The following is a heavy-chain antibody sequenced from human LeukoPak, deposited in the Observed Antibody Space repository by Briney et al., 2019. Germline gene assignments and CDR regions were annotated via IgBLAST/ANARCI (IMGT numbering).Heavy chain of an antibody. J-gene: IGHJ4*02. CDR2: INPNSGGT. CDR1: GYTFTGYY. V-gene: IGHV1-2*02. CDR3: AREQSLRFLEWLLGY. Sequence: GASVKVSCKASGYTFTGYYMHWVRQAPGQGLEWMGWINPNSGGTNYAQKFQGRVTMTRDTSISTAYMELSRLRSDDTAVYYCAREQSLRFLEWLLGYWGQGTLVTASS. D-gene: IGHD3-3*01.